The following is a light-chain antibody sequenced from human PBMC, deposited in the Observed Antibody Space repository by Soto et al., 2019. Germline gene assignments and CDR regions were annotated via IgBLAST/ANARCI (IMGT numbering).Light chain of an antibody. CDR2: DAS. V-gene: IGKV3-11*01. J-gene: IGKJ3*01. Sequence: EIVLTQSPDTLSLSPGERATLSCRASQSVSSSLAWYQQKPGQAPRLLIYDASNRATGIPARFSGSGSGTDFTLTIGILEPEDFAVYYCQQRSNWPPEVTFGPGTKVDVK. CDR3: QQRSNWPPEVT. CDR1: QSVSSS.